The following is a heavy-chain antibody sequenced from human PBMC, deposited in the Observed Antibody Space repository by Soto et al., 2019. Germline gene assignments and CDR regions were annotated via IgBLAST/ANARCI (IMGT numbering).Heavy chain of an antibody. CDR3: ARGRVVRESYYYYGMDV. Sequence: QVQLVQSGAEVKKPGSSVKVSCKASGGTFSSYAISWVRQAPGQGLEWMGGIIPIFGTANYAQKFQGRVTITADKSTSTAYMELSSLRSEDTAVYYCARGRVVRESYYYYGMDVWGQGTTVTVSS. V-gene: IGHV1-69*06. CDR1: GGTFSSYA. J-gene: IGHJ6*02. D-gene: IGHD3-10*01. CDR2: IIPIFGTA.